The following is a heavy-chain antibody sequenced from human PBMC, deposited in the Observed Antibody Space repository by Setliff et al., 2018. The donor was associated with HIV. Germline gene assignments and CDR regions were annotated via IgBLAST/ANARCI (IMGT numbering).Heavy chain of an antibody. Sequence: ASVKVSCKASNYTLINYGVSWVRQAPGQGLEWMGWIGSHSGYTIYAQKFQDRLTMTTDTSTTTASMELRSLRSDDTAVYYCVRGHCNSDKCWYTWFDPWGQGTLVTVSS. CDR3: VRGHCNSDKCWYTWFDP. CDR1: NYTLINYG. V-gene: IGHV1-18*01. D-gene: IGHD2-2*01. CDR2: IGSHSGYT. J-gene: IGHJ5*02.